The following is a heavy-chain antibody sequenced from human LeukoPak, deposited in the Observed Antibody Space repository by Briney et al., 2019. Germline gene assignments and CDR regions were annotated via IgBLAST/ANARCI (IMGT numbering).Heavy chain of an antibody. CDR2: IIHSGST. CDR1: GGSFSGYY. CDR3: ARHWCRLIAAAGTGWFDP. D-gene: IGHD6-13*01. Sequence: SETLSLTCAVYGGSFSGYYWSWIRQPPGRGLEWIGEIIHSGSTNYNPSLKSRVTISVDTSKNQFSLKLSSVTAADTAVYYCARHWCRLIAAAGTGWFDPWGQGTLVTVSS. V-gene: IGHV4-34*12. J-gene: IGHJ5*02.